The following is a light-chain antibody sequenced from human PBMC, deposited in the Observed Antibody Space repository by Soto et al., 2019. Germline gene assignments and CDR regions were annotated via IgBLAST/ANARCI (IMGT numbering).Light chain of an antibody. CDR1: QSVSSSH. CDR3: QQYDTSPIT. Sequence: EIVMTRSPATLSVSPGERATLSCRASQSVSSSHLAWYQQKPGQAPTLLIYGASSRATGIPDRFSGSGSGTDFTLTISRLEPEDFAVYYCQQYDTSPITFGGGTKVDIK. J-gene: IGKJ4*01. V-gene: IGKV3-20*01. CDR2: GAS.